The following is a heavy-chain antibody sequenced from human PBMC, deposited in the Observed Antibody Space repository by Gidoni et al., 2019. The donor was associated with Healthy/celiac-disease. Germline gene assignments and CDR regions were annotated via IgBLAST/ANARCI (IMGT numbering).Heavy chain of an antibody. D-gene: IGHD6-13*01. J-gene: IGHJ4*02. CDR3: ARDYSSSWGFDY. Sequence: QVQLVQSGAEVKKPGASVQVSCNASGYTFTSYAMHWVRHAPGKRLEWMGWINAGNGNTKDSQKFQGRVTITRDTSASTAYMELSSLRSEDTAVYYCARDYSSSWGFDYWGQGTLVTVSS. CDR1: GYTFTSYA. V-gene: IGHV1-3*01. CDR2: INAGNGNT.